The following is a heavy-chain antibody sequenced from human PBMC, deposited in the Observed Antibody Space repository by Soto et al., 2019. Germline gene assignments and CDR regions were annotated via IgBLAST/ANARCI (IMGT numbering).Heavy chain of an antibody. CDR2: FYHSGNS. D-gene: IGHD5-18*01. V-gene: IGHV4-59*01. J-gene: IGHJ6*02. CDR1: GGSIRSYY. Sequence: PSETLSLTCSVSGGSIRSYYLSWIRQSPEKGLEWIGYFYHSGNSNYNPSLKSRVTISVDTSKNQLSLSLRSVTAADTAVYFCARISSVDPYGYVNGGLDVWGQGTTVTVSS. CDR3: ARISSVDPYGYVNGGLDV.